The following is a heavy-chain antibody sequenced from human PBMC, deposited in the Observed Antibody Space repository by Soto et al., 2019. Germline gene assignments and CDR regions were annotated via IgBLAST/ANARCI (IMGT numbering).Heavy chain of an antibody. Sequence: ETLSLSCSVSGGSISGSYWSWIRQSPGKGLEWLGYVYYTGSTNYSPSLRSRVSISVDTSKNEFSLRLSSVTAADTAVYFCARSVAVPGAHIDYWGQGTQVTVSS. V-gene: IGHV4-59*01. D-gene: IGHD6-19*01. J-gene: IGHJ4*02. CDR3: ARSVAVPGAHIDY. CDR1: GGSISGSY. CDR2: VYYTGST.